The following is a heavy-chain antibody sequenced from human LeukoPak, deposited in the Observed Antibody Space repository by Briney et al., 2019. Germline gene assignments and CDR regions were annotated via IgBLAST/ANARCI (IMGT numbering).Heavy chain of an antibody. D-gene: IGHD4-17*01. Sequence: ASVKVSCKASGYTFTSYDINWVRQATGQGLEWMGWMNPNSGNTGYAQKFQGRVTTTRNTSISTAYMELSSLRSEDTAVYYCARGFTVTTFAAPGYWGQGTLVTVSS. J-gene: IGHJ4*02. CDR3: ARGFTVTTFAAPGY. V-gene: IGHV1-8*01. CDR2: MNPNSGNT. CDR1: GYTFTSYD.